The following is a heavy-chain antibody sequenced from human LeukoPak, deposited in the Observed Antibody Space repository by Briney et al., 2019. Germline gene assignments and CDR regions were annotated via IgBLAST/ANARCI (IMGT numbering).Heavy chain of an antibody. CDR3: AKDRYIAVAGKGVEKYNWFDP. V-gene: IGHV3-23*01. D-gene: IGHD6-19*01. CDR2: ISGSGAST. J-gene: IGHJ5*02. CDR1: GFTFSSYA. Sequence: GGSLRLSCAASGFTFSSYAMSWVRQAPGKGLEWVSAISGSGASTYYADSGKGRFTISRDNSKNTLYLQMNSLRAEDTAVYYCAKDRYIAVAGKGVEKYNWFDPWGQGTLVTVSS.